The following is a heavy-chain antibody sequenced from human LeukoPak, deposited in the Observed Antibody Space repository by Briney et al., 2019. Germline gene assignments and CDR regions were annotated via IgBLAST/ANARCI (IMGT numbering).Heavy chain of an antibody. CDR3: AKDALEGSYRYKPLFDY. CDR2: ISGSGGST. CDR1: GFTFSSYA. D-gene: IGHD3-16*02. V-gene: IGHV3-23*01. J-gene: IGHJ4*02. Sequence: GGSLRLSCAASGFTFSSYAMSWVRQAPGKGLEWVSAISGSGGSTYYADSVKGRFTISRDNSKNTLYLQMNSLRAEDTAVYYCAKDALEGSYRYKPLFDYWGQGTLVTVSS.